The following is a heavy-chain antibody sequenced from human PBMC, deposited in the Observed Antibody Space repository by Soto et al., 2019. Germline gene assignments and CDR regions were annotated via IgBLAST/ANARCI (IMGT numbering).Heavy chain of an antibody. D-gene: IGHD1-20*01. Sequence: SETLSLTSAISGDSVSSNSAAWNGVRESPSRGLEWLGRTCYRSKWYNDYAVSVKSRLIVNPDTSKNQFSLQLNSVTPEDTAIYYCSRSNGDDAHHYYYDMDGWSPGTTVTVSS. CDR1: GDSVSSNSAA. V-gene: IGHV6-1*01. CDR2: TCYRSKWYN. CDR3: SRSNGDDAHHYYYDMDG. J-gene: IGHJ6*02.